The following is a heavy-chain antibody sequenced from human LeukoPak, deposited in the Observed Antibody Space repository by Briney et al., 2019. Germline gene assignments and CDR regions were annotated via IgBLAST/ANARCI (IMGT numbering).Heavy chain of an antibody. Sequence: SETLSLTCTVSGGSISSGSYYWSWIRQPAGKGLEWIGRIYTSGSTNYNPSLKSRVTISVDTSKNQFSLKLSSVTAADTAVYYCARGSIAAAGTRWFDPWGQGTLVTVSS. CDR1: GGSISSGSYY. D-gene: IGHD6-13*01. CDR3: ARGSIAAAGTRWFDP. CDR2: IYTSGST. J-gene: IGHJ5*02. V-gene: IGHV4-61*02.